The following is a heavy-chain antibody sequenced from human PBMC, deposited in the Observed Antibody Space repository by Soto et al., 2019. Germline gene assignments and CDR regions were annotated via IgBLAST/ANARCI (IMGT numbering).Heavy chain of an antibody. J-gene: IGHJ4*02. V-gene: IGHV3-23*01. CDR3: AKRRYCSSTNCYDFDY. CDR1: GFTCDNFA. D-gene: IGHD2-2*01. Sequence: GGSLRLSCAASGFTCDNFAMNWVRQAPGKGLEWVSGISDTGGNTYYTDSVKGRFTISRDNSKNTLYLQMNSLRAEDTAIYYCAKRRYCSSTNCYDFDYWGQGTLVTVSS. CDR2: ISDTGGNT.